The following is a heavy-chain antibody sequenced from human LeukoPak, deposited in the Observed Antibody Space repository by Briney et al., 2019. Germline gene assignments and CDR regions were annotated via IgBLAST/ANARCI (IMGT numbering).Heavy chain of an antibody. CDR2: IYHSGST. CDR3: ARDRIVVVTAAFDY. V-gene: IGHV4-4*02. D-gene: IGHD2-21*02. CDR1: GGSISSSNW. J-gene: IGHJ4*02. Sequence: PSETLSLTCTVSGGSISSSNWWSWVRQPPGKGLGWIGEIYHSGSTNYNPSLKSRVTISVDKSKNQFSLKLSSVTAADTAVYYCARDRIVVVTAAFDYWGQGTLVTVSS.